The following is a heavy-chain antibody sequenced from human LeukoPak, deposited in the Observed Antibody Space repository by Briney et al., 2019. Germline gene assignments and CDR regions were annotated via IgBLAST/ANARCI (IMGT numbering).Heavy chain of an antibody. V-gene: IGHV3-7*01. J-gene: IGHJ6*03. CDR1: GFSFSSYS. CDR3: ARVRRGYSYGPYYYYMDV. Sequence: PGGSLRLSCAASGFSFSSYSMSWVRQAPGKGLEWVANIKQDGSEKYYVDSVKGRFTISRDNAKNTLYLQMNSLRAEDTAVYYCARVRRGYSYGPYYYYMDVWGKGTTVTVSS. CDR2: IKQDGSEK. D-gene: IGHD5-18*01.